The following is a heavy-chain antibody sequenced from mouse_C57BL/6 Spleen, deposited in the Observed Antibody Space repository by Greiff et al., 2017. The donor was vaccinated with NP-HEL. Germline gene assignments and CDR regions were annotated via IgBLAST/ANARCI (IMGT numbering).Heavy chain of an antibody. Sequence: VQLQQSDAELVKPGASVKISCKVSGYTFTDHTIHWMKQRPEQGLEWIGYIYPRDGSTKYNEKFKGKATLTADKSYSTAYMQLNSMASADSAVYFCAREGGYGSYGYYYAMDYWGQGTAVTVSS. D-gene: IGHD1-1*02. J-gene: IGHJ4*01. CDR3: AREGGYGSYGYYYAMDY. V-gene: IGHV1-78*01. CDR2: IYPRDGST. CDR1: GYTFTDHT.